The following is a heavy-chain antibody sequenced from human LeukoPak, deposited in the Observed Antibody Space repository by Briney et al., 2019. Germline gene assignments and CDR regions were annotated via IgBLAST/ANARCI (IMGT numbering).Heavy chain of an antibody. CDR1: GFTYDDYG. Sequence: GGSLRLSCAASGFTYDDYGMSWVRQAPGGGLDGVSAINWNGNSTGYADSVKGRFTLSRDNAKNSLYLQMNSLRAEDTVLYYCARSLGRRRIAAAGMDYFDYWGQGTLVTVSS. CDR3: ARSLGRRRIAAAGMDYFDY. CDR2: INWNGNST. J-gene: IGHJ4*02. V-gene: IGHV3-20*04. D-gene: IGHD6-13*01.